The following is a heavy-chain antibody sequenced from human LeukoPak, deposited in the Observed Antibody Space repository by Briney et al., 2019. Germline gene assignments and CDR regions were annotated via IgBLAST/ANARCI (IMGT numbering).Heavy chain of an antibody. CDR3: ARDSNADYDFCSGFIQYYFDY. D-gene: IGHD3-3*01. CDR2: IYTSGST. J-gene: IGHJ4*02. V-gene: IGHV4-4*07. CDR1: GGSISSYY. Sequence: SETLSLTCTVSGGSISSYYWSWIRQPAGKGLEWIGRIYTSGSTNYNPSLKSRVTMSVDTSKNQFSLKLSSVTAADTAVYYCARDSNADYDFCSGFIQYYFDYWGQGTLVTVSS.